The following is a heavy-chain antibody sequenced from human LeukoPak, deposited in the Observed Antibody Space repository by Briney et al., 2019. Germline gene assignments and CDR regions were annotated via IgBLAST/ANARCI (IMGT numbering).Heavy chain of an antibody. D-gene: IGHD3-10*01. V-gene: IGHV4-61*05. CDR3: ARVGGVRGVSPLWYYYYYMDV. Sequence: NPSETLSLTCTVSGGSISSSSYYWGWIRQPPGKGLEWIGYIYYSGSTNYNPSLKSRVTISVDTTKNQFSLKLSSVTAADTAVYYCARVGGVRGVSPLWYYYYYMDVWGKGTTVTVSS. J-gene: IGHJ6*03. CDR1: GGSISSSSYY. CDR2: IYYSGST.